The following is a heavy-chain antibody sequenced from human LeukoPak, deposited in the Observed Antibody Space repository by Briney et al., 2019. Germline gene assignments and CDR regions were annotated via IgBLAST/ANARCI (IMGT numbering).Heavy chain of an antibody. Sequence: GGSLRLSCAASGFTLNSYLMSWVRQAPGRGPEWVANIKKDGSEENYLDSVKGRFTVSRDNAKDSLYLQMNSLRGEDTAVYYCARSNPNRNALDLWGQGTMVTISS. CDR2: IKKDGSEE. CDR1: GFTLNSYL. J-gene: IGHJ3*01. D-gene: IGHD1-14*01. V-gene: IGHV3-7*01. CDR3: ARSNPNRNALDL.